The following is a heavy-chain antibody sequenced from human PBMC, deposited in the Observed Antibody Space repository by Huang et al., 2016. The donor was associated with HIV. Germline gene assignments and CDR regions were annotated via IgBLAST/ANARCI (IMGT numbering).Heavy chain of an antibody. CDR3: ARDPFDFSIGFPFDL. Sequence: QVQLQQSGPGLVRPSGTLSLTCTVSGGSFSTYYWTWIRQPAGKGLEWIGRIATSGGTNYNPALKSRVTMSVDTSKNQFSLTLNSVTAADTAVYYCARDPFDFSIGFPFDLWGRGTLVTVSS. CDR2: IATSGGT. CDR1: GGSFSTYY. D-gene: IGHD4-4*01. V-gene: IGHV4-4*07. J-gene: IGHJ2*01.